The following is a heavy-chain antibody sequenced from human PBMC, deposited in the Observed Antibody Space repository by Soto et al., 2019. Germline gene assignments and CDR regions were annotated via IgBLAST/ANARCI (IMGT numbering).Heavy chain of an antibody. J-gene: IGHJ4*02. Sequence: EVQLVESGGGLVQPGGSLRLSCAASGFTFSSYSMNWVRQAPGKGLEWVSYISSSSSTIYYADSVKGRFTISRDNANNSLYLQMNSLRAEDTAVYYCARDKGRSPLDYWGQGTLVTVSS. CDR3: ARDKGRSPLDY. CDR1: GFTFSSYS. D-gene: IGHD2-15*01. CDR2: ISSSSSTI. V-gene: IGHV3-48*01.